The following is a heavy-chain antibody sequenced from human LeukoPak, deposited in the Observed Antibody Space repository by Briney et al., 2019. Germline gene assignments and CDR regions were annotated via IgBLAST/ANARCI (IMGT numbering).Heavy chain of an antibody. D-gene: IGHD3/OR15-3a*01. Sequence: NPSETLSLTCTVSGGSISSYYWSWIRQPPGKGLEWIGYIYYSGSTNYNPSLKSRVTISVDTSKNQFSLKLSSVTAADTAVYYCARSHSVWTSFDYWRQGTLVTVSS. CDR1: GGSISSYY. J-gene: IGHJ4*02. V-gene: IGHV4-59*01. CDR2: IYYSGST. CDR3: ARSHSVWTSFDY.